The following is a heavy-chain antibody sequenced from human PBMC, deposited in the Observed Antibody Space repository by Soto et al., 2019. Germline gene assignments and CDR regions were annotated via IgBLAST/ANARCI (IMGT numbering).Heavy chain of an antibody. J-gene: IGHJ6*02. V-gene: IGHV3-21*01. D-gene: IGHD2-2*01. CDR2: ISSSSSYI. CDR1: GFTFSSYS. Sequence: GSLRLSCSASGFTFSSYSLNWVRQASGKGLEWVSSISSSSSYIYYADSVKGRFTISRDNAKNSLYLQMNSLRAEDTAVYYCARALGYCSSTSCPGYYYYYGMDVWGQGTTVTV. CDR3: ARALGYCSSTSCPGYYYYYGMDV.